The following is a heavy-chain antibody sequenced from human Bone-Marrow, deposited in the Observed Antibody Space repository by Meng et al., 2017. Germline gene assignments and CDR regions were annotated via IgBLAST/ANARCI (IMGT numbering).Heavy chain of an antibody. CDR3: ARDFPWSY. V-gene: IGHV3-30*04. CDR1: GCTLSSYD. D-gene: IGHD2/OR15-2a*01. Sequence: QVQLVQSGAEVKNTGALVKGSCKASGCTLSSYDMHWVRQATGKGLEWVAVISYDGSNKYYADSVKGRFTISRDNSKNTLYLQMNSLRAEDTAVYYCARDFPWSYWGQGTLVTVSS. J-gene: IGHJ4*02. CDR2: ISYDGSNK.